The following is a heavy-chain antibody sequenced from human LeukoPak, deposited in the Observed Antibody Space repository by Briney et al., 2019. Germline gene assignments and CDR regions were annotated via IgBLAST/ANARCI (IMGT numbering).Heavy chain of an antibody. CDR1: GGSFSGYY. V-gene: IGHV4-34*01. CDR2: INHSGST. CDR3: ARGGIVGPTYDY. J-gene: IGHJ4*02. D-gene: IGHD1-26*01. Sequence: PSETLSLTCAVYGGSFSGYYWSWIRQPPGKGLEWIGEINHSGSTNYNPSLKSRVTISVDTSKNQFSLKLSSVTAADTAVYYCARGGIVGPTYDYWGQGTLVTVSS.